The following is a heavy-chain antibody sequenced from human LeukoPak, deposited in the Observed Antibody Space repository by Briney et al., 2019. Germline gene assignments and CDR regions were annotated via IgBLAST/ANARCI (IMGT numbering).Heavy chain of an antibody. CDR3: ARDVFLDYGDQPDAFDI. V-gene: IGHV3-48*01. J-gene: IGHJ3*02. Sequence: HPGGSLRLSCAASGFTFSSYSMNWVRQAPGKGLEWVSYISSSSSTICYADSVKGRFTISRDNAKNSLYLQMNSLRAEDTAVYYCARDVFLDYGDQPDAFDIWGQGTMVTVSS. CDR2: ISSSSSTI. CDR1: GFTFSSYS. D-gene: IGHD4-17*01.